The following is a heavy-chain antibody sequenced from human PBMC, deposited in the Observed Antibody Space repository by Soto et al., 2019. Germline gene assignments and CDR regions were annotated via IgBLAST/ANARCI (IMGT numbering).Heavy chain of an antibody. J-gene: IGHJ4*02. CDR2: ISPYNGNT. V-gene: IGHV1-18*01. CDR3: ARVQEQWQEQAGGD. Sequence: GASVKVSCKASGYTFTNYGISWVRQAPGQGLEWVGWISPYNGNTIYAQKLQGRVTMTTDTSTSTAYMELMSLRSDDTAVSYCARVQEQWQEQAGGDWGQGMLVTVSS. CDR1: GYTFTNYG. D-gene: IGHD6-19*01.